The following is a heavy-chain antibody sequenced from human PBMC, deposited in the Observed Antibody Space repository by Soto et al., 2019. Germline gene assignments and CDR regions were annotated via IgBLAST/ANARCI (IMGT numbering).Heavy chain of an antibody. V-gene: IGHV1-3*01. CDR1: GYTITCCA. CDR2: INAGDGDT. J-gene: IGHJ4*02. Sequence: QVQLVQSGAEVKKPGASVRISCKASGYTITCCAMRWVRQVPGQRPEWMGWINAGDGDTKYSQNFQGRLTIIRDTSASTTKRELSSLTSEDAAVYYCERGAEGKAAAALVYWGQGSLGTVSP. CDR3: ERGAEGKAAAALVY. D-gene: IGHD6-13*01.